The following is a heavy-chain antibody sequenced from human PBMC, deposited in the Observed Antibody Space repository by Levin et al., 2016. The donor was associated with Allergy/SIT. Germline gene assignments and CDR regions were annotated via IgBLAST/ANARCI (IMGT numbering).Heavy chain of an antibody. CDR3: ARGGPSGFDY. V-gene: IGHV1-8*01. D-gene: IGHD3-10*01. CDR2: MNPNSGNT. J-gene: IGHJ4*02. Sequence: WVRQALGQGLEWMGWMNPNSGNTGYAQKFQGRVTMTRNTSISTAYMELSSLRSEDTAVYYCARGGPSGFDYWGQGTLVTVSS.